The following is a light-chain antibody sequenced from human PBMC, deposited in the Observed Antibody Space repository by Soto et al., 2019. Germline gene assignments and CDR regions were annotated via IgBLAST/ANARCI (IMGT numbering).Light chain of an antibody. CDR1: QGISSN. V-gene: IGKV3-15*01. J-gene: IGKJ3*01. Sequence: EIVMTQSPATLSVSPGERATLSCRASQGISSNLAWYQQKPGQAPRLLIYGASTRATGIPATFSGSGSGTEFTLTIRSLQSEDFAVYYCQQYNNWPFTFGPGTKVDIK. CDR2: GAS. CDR3: QQYNNWPFT.